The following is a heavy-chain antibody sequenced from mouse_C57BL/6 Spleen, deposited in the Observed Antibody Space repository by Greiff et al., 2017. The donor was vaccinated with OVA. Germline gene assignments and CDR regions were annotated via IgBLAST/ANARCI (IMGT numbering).Heavy chain of an antibody. Sequence: QVQLQQPGAELVRPGSSVKLSCKASGYTFTSYWMHWVKQRPIQGLEWIGNIDPSDSETHYNQKFKDKATLTVDKSSSTAYMQLSSLTSEDSAVYYCAKGETAQAVDYWGQGTTLTVSS. D-gene: IGHD3-2*02. J-gene: IGHJ2*01. V-gene: IGHV1-52*01. CDR2: IDPSDSET. CDR3: AKGETAQAVDY. CDR1: GYTFTSYW.